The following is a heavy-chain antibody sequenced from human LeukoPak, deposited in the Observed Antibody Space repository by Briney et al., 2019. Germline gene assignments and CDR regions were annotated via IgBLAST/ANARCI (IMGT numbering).Heavy chain of an antibody. D-gene: IGHD3-10*01. V-gene: IGHV1-69*04. CDR3: ARTYYYGSGSYYQP. Sequence: GASVKVSCKASGGTFSSYAISWVRQAPGQGLEWMGRIIPILGIANYAQKFQGRVTITADKSTSTAYKELSSLRSEDTAVYYCARTYYYGSGSYYQPWGQGTLVTVSS. J-gene: IGHJ4*02. CDR2: IIPILGIA. CDR1: GGTFSSYA.